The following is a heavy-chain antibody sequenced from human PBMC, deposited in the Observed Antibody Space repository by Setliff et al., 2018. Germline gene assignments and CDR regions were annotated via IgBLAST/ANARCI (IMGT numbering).Heavy chain of an antibody. V-gene: IGHV1-24*01. J-gene: IGHJ3*02. CDR2: FDPEDGET. Sequence: GASVKVSCKVSGYTLTELSMHWVRQAPGKGLEWMGGFDPEDGETIYAQKFQGRVTMTEDTSTDTAYMELSSLRSEDTAVYYCATMHIVVVFAISDHAFDIWGQGTMVTVSS. CDR1: GYTLTELS. CDR3: ATMHIVVVFAISDHAFDI. D-gene: IGHD2-21*01.